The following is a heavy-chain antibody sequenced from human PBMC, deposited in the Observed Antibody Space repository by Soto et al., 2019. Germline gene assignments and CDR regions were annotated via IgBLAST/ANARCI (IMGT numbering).Heavy chain of an antibody. J-gene: IGHJ6*02. CDR3: ARWGAVVRGVIKSPRPYYYYGMDV. CDR2: INPNSGGT. Sequence: GASVKVSCKASGYTFTGYYMHWVRQAPGQGLEWMGWINPNSGGTNYAQKFQGKVTMTRDTSISTAYMELSRLRSDDTAVYYCARWGAVVRGVIKSPRPYYYYGMDVWGQGATVTVSS. D-gene: IGHD3-10*01. V-gene: IGHV1-2*02. CDR1: GYTFTGYY.